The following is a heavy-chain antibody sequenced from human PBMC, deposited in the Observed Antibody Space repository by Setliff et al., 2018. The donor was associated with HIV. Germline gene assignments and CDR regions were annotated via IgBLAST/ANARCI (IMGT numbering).Heavy chain of an antibody. V-gene: IGHV1-69*05. CDR2: SIPLFGTV. CDR3: ARGALFAKLKNITMVRGVMVAFDI. D-gene: IGHD3-10*01. Sequence: GASVKVSCKASGDTFSNSALTWVRQAPGQGLEWMGGSIPLFGTVKYAQKFQGRVTITTDELMTTAYMELSSLRSEDTAVYYCARGALFAKLKNITMVRGVMVAFDIWGQGTMVTVSS. CDR1: GDTFSNSA. J-gene: IGHJ3*02.